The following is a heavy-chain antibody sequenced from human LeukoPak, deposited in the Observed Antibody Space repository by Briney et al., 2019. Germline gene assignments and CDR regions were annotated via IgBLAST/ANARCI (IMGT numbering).Heavy chain of an antibody. CDR2: IKQDGSEK. V-gene: IGHV3-7*01. D-gene: IGHD3-9*01. CDR1: GFTFSSYS. J-gene: IGHJ4*02. CDR3: ARGPDYDILPGFFMFDF. Sequence: GGSLRLSRAASGFTFSSYSMNWVRQAPGKGLEWVANIKQDGSEKHYMDSVKGRFTISRDNAENSLYLQMNSLRADDTAVYYCARGPDYDILPGFFMFDFWGQGTLVIVSS.